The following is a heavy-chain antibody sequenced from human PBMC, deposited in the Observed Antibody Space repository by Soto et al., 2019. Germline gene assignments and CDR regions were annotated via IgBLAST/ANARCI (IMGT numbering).Heavy chain of an antibody. D-gene: IGHD6-6*01. CDR1: GFTFSSYS. J-gene: IGHJ5*02. Sequence: EVQLVESGGGLVKPGGSLRLSCAASGFTFSSYSMNWVRQAPGKGLEWVSYISSSSSYIYYADSVKGRFTISRDNAKNSLYLQMNSLRAEDTAVYYCARATYSSSSNWFDPWGQGTLVTVSS. V-gene: IGHV3-21*01. CDR2: ISSSSSYI. CDR3: ARATYSSSSNWFDP.